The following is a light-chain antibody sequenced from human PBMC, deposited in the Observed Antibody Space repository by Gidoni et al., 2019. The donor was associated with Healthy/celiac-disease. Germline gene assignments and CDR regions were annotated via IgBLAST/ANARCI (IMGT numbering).Light chain of an antibody. CDR1: QSISSY. Sequence: IQMAQSPSSLSASVGDRVTITCRASQSISSYLNWYQQKPGKAPKLLIYAASSLQSGDPSRFSGSRSGKNFTLTISRLQPEDCATYYCQQSYSTPLTFGGGTKVEIK. J-gene: IGKJ4*01. CDR3: QQSYSTPLT. CDR2: AAS. V-gene: IGKV1-39*01.